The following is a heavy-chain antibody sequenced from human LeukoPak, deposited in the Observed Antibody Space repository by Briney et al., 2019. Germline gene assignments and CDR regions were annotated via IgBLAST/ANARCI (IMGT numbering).Heavy chain of an antibody. CDR1: GFTFSASW. Sequence: GGSLRLSCAASGFTFSASWMTWVRQSPGKGLEWVATIRQDGVEIHYAGFVKGRFTISRDNAKNSLYLQINSLRVEDTAVYYCARGPPEYYYGSGSSDYWGQGTLVTVSS. CDR2: IRQDGVEI. V-gene: IGHV3-7*01. J-gene: IGHJ4*02. D-gene: IGHD3-10*01. CDR3: ARGPPEYYYGSGSSDY.